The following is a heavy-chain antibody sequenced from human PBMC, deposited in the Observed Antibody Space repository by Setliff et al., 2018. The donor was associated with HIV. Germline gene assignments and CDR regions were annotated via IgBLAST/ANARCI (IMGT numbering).Heavy chain of an antibody. D-gene: IGHD1-26*01. CDR2: IYTSGST. J-gene: IGHJ4*02. CDR3: ARRMSSGSYYDY. V-gene: IGHV4-4*07. Sequence: PSETLSLTCTVSGGSISSYYWSWIRQPAGKGLEWIGHIYTSGSTNYNPSLKSRVTISVDTSKNQISLKLSSVTAADTAVYYCARRMSSGSYYDYWGQGTLVTVSS. CDR1: GGSISSYY.